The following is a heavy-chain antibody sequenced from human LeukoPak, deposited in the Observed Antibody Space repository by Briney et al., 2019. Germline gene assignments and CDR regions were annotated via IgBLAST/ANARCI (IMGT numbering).Heavy chain of an antibody. CDR3: ARDAYGSGSYQFNWFDP. D-gene: IGHD3-10*01. CDR2: INPSGGST. CDR1: GYTFTSYY. Sequence: ASVKVSCKASGYTFTSYYMHWVRQAPGQGLEWMGIINPSGGSTSYAQKFQGRVTMTRDTSTSTVYMELSSLRSEDTAVYYCARDAYGSGSYQFNWFDPWGQGNLVTGSP. V-gene: IGHV1-46*01. J-gene: IGHJ5*02.